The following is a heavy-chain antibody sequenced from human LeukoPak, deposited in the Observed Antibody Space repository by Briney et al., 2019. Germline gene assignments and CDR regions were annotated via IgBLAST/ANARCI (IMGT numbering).Heavy chain of an antibody. D-gene: IGHD6-19*01. CDR2: IYYSGST. Sequence: SETLSLTCTVSGGSISSSSYYWGWIRQPPGKGLEWIGSIYYSGSTYYNPSLKSRVTISVDTSKNQFSLKLSSVAAADTAVYYCARDENAVSSGWFNSRENYFDYWGQGTLVTVSS. CDR3: ARDENAVSSGWFNSRENYFDY. V-gene: IGHV4-39*07. J-gene: IGHJ4*02. CDR1: GGSISSSSYY.